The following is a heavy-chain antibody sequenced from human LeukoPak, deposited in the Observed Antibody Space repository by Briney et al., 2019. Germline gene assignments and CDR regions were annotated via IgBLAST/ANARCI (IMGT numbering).Heavy chain of an antibody. V-gene: IGHV3-21*01. D-gene: IGHD1-7*01. CDR1: GFTFSSSS. CDR2: ISSGSSYI. Sequence: GGSLRLSCAASGFTFSSSSMNWVRQAPGRGLEWVSSISSGSSYIYYADPLKGRFTVSRDNAKNSLYLQMNSLRAEDTAVYYCASERYNWNYAFDYWGQGILVTVSS. J-gene: IGHJ4*02. CDR3: ASERYNWNYAFDY.